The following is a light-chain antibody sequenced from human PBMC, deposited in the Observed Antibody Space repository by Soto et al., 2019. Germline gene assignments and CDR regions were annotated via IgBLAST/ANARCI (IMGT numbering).Light chain of an antibody. J-gene: IGKJ1*01. CDR3: QQYINSPWT. Sequence: EVVLTQSPGTLSLSPGERATLSCGASQSVGSSYLAWYQQKPSQAPRLLIYGASTRATGIPDSFSGSGSGTEYTLTISRLEPEDFAVYYGQQYINSPWTFGQGTKVEI. CDR2: GAS. CDR1: QSVGSSY. V-gene: IGKV3-20*01.